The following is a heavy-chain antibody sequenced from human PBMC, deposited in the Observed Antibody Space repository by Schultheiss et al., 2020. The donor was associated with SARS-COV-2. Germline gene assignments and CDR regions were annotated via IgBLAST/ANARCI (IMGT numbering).Heavy chain of an antibody. Sequence: GGSLRLSCAASGFTFSDHYMDWVRQAPGKGLEWVGRTRNKANSYTTEYAASVKGRFTISRDDSKNSLYLQMNSLKTEDTAVYYCARVTNLRYFDWSRHGMDVWGQGTTVTVSS. CDR1: GFTFSDHY. D-gene: IGHD3-9*01. CDR3: ARVTNLRYFDWSRHGMDV. V-gene: IGHV3-72*01. CDR2: TRNKANSYTT. J-gene: IGHJ6*02.